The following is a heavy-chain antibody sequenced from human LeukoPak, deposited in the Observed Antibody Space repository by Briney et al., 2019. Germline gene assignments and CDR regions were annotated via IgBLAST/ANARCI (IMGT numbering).Heavy chain of an antibody. V-gene: IGHV1-69*05. Sequence: GASVTVSCKGSGYTFTSCDISWGRQAPGQGLEWMGGIIPIFGTTNYAKKFQGRVTITTDESTSTAYMELSSLRSEDTAVYYCARSVYDSSGYYPYYYYYYMDVWGKGTTVTVSS. CDR1: GYTFTSCD. CDR2: IIPIFGTT. J-gene: IGHJ6*03. CDR3: ARSVYDSSGYYPYYYYYYMDV. D-gene: IGHD3-22*01.